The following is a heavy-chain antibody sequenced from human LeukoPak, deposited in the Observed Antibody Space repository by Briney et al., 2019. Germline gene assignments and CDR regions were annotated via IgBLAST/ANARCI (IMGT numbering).Heavy chain of an antibody. Sequence: GGSLRLSCAVSGFTFSSYAMHWVRQAPGKGLEWVAVISYDGSNKYYADSVKGRFTISRDNSKNTLYLQMNSLRAEDTAVYYCARVEMATISLDYWGQGTLVTVSS. CDR2: ISYDGSNK. CDR3: ARVEMATISLDY. J-gene: IGHJ4*02. CDR1: GFTFSSYA. D-gene: IGHD5-24*01. V-gene: IGHV3-30*04.